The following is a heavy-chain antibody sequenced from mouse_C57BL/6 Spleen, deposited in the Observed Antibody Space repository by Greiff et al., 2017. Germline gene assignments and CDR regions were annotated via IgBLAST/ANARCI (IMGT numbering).Heavy chain of an antibody. Sequence: VKVVESGPGLVQPSQSLSITCTVSGFSLTSYGVHWVRQSPGKGLEWLGVIWSGGSTDYNAAFISRLSISKDNSKSQVFFKMNSLQADDTAIYXCGGVRNGDAMDYWGQGTSVTVSS. CDR1: GFSLTSYG. CDR3: GGVRNGDAMDY. CDR2: IWSGGST. D-gene: IGHD2-14*01. V-gene: IGHV2-2*01. J-gene: IGHJ4*01.